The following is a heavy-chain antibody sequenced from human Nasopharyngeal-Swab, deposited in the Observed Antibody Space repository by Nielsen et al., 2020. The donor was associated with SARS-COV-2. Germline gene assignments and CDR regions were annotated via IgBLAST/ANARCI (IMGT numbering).Heavy chain of an antibody. Sequence: GGSLRLSCAASGFTFSSYSMNWVRQAPGKGLEWVSYISSSSSTIYYADSVKGRFTISRDNAKNSLYLQMNSLRAEDTAVYYCARDGATVIGYYYYYMDVWGKGTMVTVSS. D-gene: IGHD4-11*01. J-gene: IGHJ6*03. CDR3: ARDGATVIGYYYYYMDV. CDR1: GFTFSSYS. CDR2: ISSSSSTI. V-gene: IGHV3-48*01.